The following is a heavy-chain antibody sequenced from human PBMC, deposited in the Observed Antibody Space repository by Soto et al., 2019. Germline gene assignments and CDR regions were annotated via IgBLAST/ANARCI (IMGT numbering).Heavy chain of an antibody. CDR2: IYHSGSN. CDR3: AKDGYSYGYADY. D-gene: IGHD5-18*01. V-gene: IGHV4-61*01. CDR1: GVSVSSSPYY. Sequence: SETLSLTCSVSGVSVSSSPYYWSWLRQPPGKGLEWIGFIYHSGSNKYNPSFKSRVTISLDTSRKQFSLKLSSVTAADTAVYYCAKDGYSYGYADYWGQGTLVTVSS. J-gene: IGHJ4*02.